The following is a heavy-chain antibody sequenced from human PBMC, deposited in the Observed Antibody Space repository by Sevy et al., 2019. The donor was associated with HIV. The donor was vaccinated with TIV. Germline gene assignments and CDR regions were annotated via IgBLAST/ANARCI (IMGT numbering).Heavy chain of an antibody. V-gene: IGHV3-23*01. CDR3: ARAGCTKPQDY. CDR2: LSFGCGEI. CDR1: GFTFSKYS. Sequence: GGSLRLSCAASGFTFSKYSMSWVRQPPGKGLEWVSTLSFGCGEINHADSVKGRFTISRVNSKNSLYLQMNNLRAEDTSVYYCARAGCTKPQDYWGQGTLVTVSS. J-gene: IGHJ4*02. D-gene: IGHD2-8*01.